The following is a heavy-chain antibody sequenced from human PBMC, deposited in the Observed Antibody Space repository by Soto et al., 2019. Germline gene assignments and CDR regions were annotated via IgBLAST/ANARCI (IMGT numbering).Heavy chain of an antibody. D-gene: IGHD2-15*01. CDR2: IWYDGSNK. V-gene: IGHV3-33*01. J-gene: IGHJ3*02. CDR3: ARGADIVVVVAAGDDAFDI. CDR1: GFTFSSYG. Sequence: PGGSLRLSCAASGFTFSSYGMHWVRQAPGKGLEWVAVIWYDGSNKYYADSVKGRFTISRDNSKNTLYLQMNSLRAEDTAVYYCARGADIVVVVAAGDDAFDIWGQGTMVTVS.